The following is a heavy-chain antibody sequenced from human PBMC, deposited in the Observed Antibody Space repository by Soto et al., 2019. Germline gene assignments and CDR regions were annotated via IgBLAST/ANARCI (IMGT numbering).Heavy chain of an antibody. J-gene: IGHJ6*02. CDR3: ARDPPMGYYYYYGMDV. V-gene: IGHV4-34*01. Sequence: PSETQSLTCAVYGGSFSCYYGSWIRQPPGKGLEWIGEINHSGSTNYNPSLKSRVTISVDTSKNQFSLKLSSVTAADTAVYYCARDPPMGYYYYYGMDVWGQGTTVTVS. CDR1: GGSFSCYY. CDR2: INHSGST.